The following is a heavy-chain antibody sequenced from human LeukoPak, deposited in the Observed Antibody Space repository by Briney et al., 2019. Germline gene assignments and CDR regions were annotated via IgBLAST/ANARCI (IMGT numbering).Heavy chain of an antibody. J-gene: IGHJ6*02. CDR1: GFTFSSYG. CDR3: AKDLVRGVNYYYYYGMDV. V-gene: IGHV3-30*18. D-gene: IGHD3-10*01. Sequence: GGSLRLSCAASGFTFSSYGMHWVRQAPGKGLEWVAVISYDGSNKYYADSVKGRFTISRDNSKNTLSLQMNSLRAEDTAVNYCAKDLVRGVNYYYYYGMDVWGQGTTVTVSS. CDR2: ISYDGSNK.